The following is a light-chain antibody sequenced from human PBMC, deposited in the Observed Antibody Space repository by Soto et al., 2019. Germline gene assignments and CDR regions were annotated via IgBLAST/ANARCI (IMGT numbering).Light chain of an antibody. CDR3: KVNHAFPTLT. V-gene: IGKV1-33*01. J-gene: IGKJ4*01. CDR1: QDISNY. Sequence: DIQMTQSPSSLSAFVGDRVTITCQASQDISNYLNWYQQKPGKAPKLLIYDASNLETGVPSRFSGSGSGTHFIFTISSLEIKGVALYFFKVNHAFPTLTSAGGTRGVTK. CDR2: DAS.